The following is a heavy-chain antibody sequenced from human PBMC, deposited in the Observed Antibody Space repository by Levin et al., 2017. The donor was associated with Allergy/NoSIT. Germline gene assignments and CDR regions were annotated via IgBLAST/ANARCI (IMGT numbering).Heavy chain of an antibody. V-gene: IGHV3-23*05. J-gene: IGHJ4*02. D-gene: IGHD6-19*01. CDR2: IDTSGDST. CDR1: GFTFSNYA. CDR3: AKRPGITVAGVFDY. Sequence: GGSLRLSCAASGFTFSNYAMSWVRQAPGKGLEWVSSIDTSGDSTYYPDSVKGRFTISRDNSKNTLYLQMLSLRAEDTAVYYCAKRPGITVAGVFDYWGQGTLVTVSS.